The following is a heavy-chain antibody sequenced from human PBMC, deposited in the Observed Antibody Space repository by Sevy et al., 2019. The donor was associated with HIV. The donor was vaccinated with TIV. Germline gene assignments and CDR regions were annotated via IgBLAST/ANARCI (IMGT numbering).Heavy chain of an antibody. CDR1: GGSISSYY. D-gene: IGHD3-10*01. Sequence: SENLSLTCTVSGGSISSYYWSWIRQPPGKGLEWIGYIYYRGSTNYYPSLKSRVTIPVDTSKNQFSLKLSSVTAADTAVYYCARGHVWFRWFDPWGQGTLVTVSS. CDR2: IYYRGST. CDR3: ARGHVWFRWFDP. V-gene: IGHV4-59*01. J-gene: IGHJ5*02.